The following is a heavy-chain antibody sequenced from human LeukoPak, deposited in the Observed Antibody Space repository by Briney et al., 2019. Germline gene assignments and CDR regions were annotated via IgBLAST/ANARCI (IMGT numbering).Heavy chain of an antibody. V-gene: IGHV4-28*01. CDR2: IYYSGNT. Sequence: SDTLSLACAVSGYSISSNNWWAWIRQPPGKGLEWIGYIYYSGNTYYNPYNPSLTSRVTMSVDTSKNQFSLKLDSVTEIDTAMYYCARNQAVAANRGAFDIWGQGTMVTVSS. CDR3: ARNQAVAANRGAFDI. J-gene: IGHJ3*02. CDR1: GYSISSNNW. D-gene: IGHD6-19*01.